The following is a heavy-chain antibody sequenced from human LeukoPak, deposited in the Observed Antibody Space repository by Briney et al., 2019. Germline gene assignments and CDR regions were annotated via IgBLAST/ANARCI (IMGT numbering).Heavy chain of an antibody. CDR3: ARAEYYYDSSGYHPDAFDI. J-gene: IGHJ3*02. CDR2: IGAYNGNT. Sequence: ASVKVSCKASGYTFTSYGISWVRQAPGQGLEWMGWIGAYNGNTNYAQKLQGRVTMTTDTSTSTAYMELRSLRSDDTAVYYCARAEYYYDSSGYHPDAFDIWGQGTMVTVSS. CDR1: GYTFTSYG. D-gene: IGHD3-22*01. V-gene: IGHV1-18*01.